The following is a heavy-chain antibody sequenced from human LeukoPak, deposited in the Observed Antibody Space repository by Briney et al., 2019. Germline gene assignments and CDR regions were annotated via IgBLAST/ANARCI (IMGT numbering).Heavy chain of an antibody. D-gene: IGHD2-15*01. V-gene: IGHV4-59*01. J-gene: IGHJ4*02. CDR1: GGSISSYY. Sequence: PSETLSLTRTVSGGSISSYYWSWIRQPPGKGLEWIGYIYYSGSTNYNPSLKSRVTISVDTSKNQFSLKLSSVTAADTAVYYCARGEYCSGGSCYWFDYWGQGTLVTVSS. CDR2: IYYSGST. CDR3: ARGEYCSGGSCYWFDY.